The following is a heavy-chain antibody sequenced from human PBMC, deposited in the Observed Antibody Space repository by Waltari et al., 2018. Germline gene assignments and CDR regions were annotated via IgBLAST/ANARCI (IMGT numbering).Heavy chain of an antibody. CDR2: MSSSSSYI. Sequence: EVQLVESGGGLVKPGGSLRLSCAASGFTFSSYSMNWVRQAPGKGLGGVSSMSSSSSYIYYADSVKGRFTSSRDNAKNSLYLQMNSLRAEDTAVYYCASVRGRGPIYWGQGTLVTVSS. V-gene: IGHV3-21*01. J-gene: IGHJ4*02. D-gene: IGHD3-16*01. CDR3: ASVRGRGPIY. CDR1: GFTFSSYS.